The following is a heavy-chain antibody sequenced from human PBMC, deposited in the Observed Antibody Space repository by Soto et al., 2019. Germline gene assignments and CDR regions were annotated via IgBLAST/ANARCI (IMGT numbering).Heavy chain of an antibody. CDR1: GGSISSSSYY. D-gene: IGHD3-10*01. Sequence: QLQLQESGPGLVKPSETLSLTCTVSGGSISSSSYYWGWIRQPPGKGLEWIGSIYYSGSTYYNPSLKSRVTIAVDTSKNQFSLKLSSVTAADTAVYYCARHEWFGEFRLLAGVFDYWGQGTLVTVSS. J-gene: IGHJ4*02. V-gene: IGHV4-39*01. CDR3: ARHEWFGEFRLLAGVFDY. CDR2: IYYSGST.